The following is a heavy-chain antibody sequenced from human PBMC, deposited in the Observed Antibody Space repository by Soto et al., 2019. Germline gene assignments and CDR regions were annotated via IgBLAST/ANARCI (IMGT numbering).Heavy chain of an antibody. V-gene: IGHV5-51*01. CDR2: IYPGDSDT. D-gene: IGHD3-22*01. CDR1: GYSFTSYW. CDR3: ARLTNYYDSSGANWYSDL. Sequence: PGESLKISCKGSGYSFTSYWIGWVRQMPGKGLEWMGIIYPGDSDTRYSPSFQGQVTISADKSISTAYLQWSSLKASDTAMYYCARLTNYYDSSGANWYSDLWGRGTLVTVSS. J-gene: IGHJ2*01.